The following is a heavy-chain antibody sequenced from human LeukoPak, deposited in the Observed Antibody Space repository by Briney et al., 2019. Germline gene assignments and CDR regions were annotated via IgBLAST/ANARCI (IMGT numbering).Heavy chain of an antibody. CDR3: ARDRTGVFPEYFQH. J-gene: IGHJ1*01. D-gene: IGHD3-16*01. Sequence: GGSLRLSCAASGFTFSSYWMSWVRQAPGKGLEWVANIKRDGSEKYYVDSVKGRFTISRDNARNSLYLQMNSLRAEDTAVYYCARDRTGVFPEYFQHWGQGTLVTVSS. CDR2: IKRDGSEK. CDR1: GFTFSSYW. V-gene: IGHV3-7*03.